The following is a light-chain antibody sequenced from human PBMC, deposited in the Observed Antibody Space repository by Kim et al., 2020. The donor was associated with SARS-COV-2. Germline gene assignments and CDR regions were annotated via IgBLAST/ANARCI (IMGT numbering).Light chain of an antibody. J-gene: IGLJ2*01. Sequence: QSALTQPHSVSGSPGQSVTISCTGTSSDVGGYNSVSWYQQHPGKAPKVLIFDVNKRPSGVPDRFSGSKSGNTASLTVSGLQAEDEADYYCCSFTGTYTLIFGEGTQLTVL. CDR2: DVN. CDR3: CSFTGTYTLI. V-gene: IGLV2-11*01. CDR1: SSDVGGYNS.